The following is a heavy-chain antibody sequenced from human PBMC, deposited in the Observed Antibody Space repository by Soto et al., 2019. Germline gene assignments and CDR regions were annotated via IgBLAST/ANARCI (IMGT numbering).Heavy chain of an antibody. V-gene: IGHV2-5*02. Sequence: QITLKESGPTLLEPTQTLTLTCSFSGFSLTTSGVSVGWLRQAPGKALECLGIIYWDNDRRYNPSLKSRLSITKDTSKNQVVLTMTYMEPVDTAIYFCAHRVNYNSYWDVGWFDPWGQGTLVTVS. J-gene: IGHJ5*02. CDR2: IYWDNDR. CDR3: AHRVNYNSYWDVGWFDP. CDR1: GFSLTTSGVS. D-gene: IGHD2-8*02.